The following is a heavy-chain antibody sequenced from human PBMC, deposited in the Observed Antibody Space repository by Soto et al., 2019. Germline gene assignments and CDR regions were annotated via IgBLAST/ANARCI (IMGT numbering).Heavy chain of an antibody. J-gene: IGHJ4*02. V-gene: IGHV3-11*06. Sequence: HVQLVESGGDLVKPGGSLRLSCAASGFTFSDYYMSWIRQAPGKGLEWVSYIVSSSTNTNYADSVKGRLTISRDNAKNSLYLEMNSLRAEDTAVYYCARLRASSWYMGGYLDFWGQGTLVTVSS. D-gene: IGHD6-13*01. CDR3: ARLRASSWYMGGYLDF. CDR2: IVSSSTNT. CDR1: GFTFSDYY.